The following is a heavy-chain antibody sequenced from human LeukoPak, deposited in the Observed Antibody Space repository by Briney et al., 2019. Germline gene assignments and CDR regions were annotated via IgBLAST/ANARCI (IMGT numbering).Heavy chain of an antibody. CDR2: IYYSGST. V-gene: IGHV4-59*08. CDR1: GGSISSYY. J-gene: IGHJ5*02. D-gene: IGHD1-14*01. Sequence: MASETLSLTCTVSGGSISSYYWSWIRQPPGKGLEWIGYIYYSGSTNYNPALKSRVTISIDTSKNQFSLKLSSVTAADTAVYYCARHDNYPGFGRGLDPWGQGTLVTVSS. CDR3: ARHDNYPGFGRGLDP.